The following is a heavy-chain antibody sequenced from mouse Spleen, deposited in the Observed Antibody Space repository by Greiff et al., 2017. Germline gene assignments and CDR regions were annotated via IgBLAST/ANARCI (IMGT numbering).Heavy chain of an antibody. J-gene: IGHJ1*01. CDR3: ARDVGYFDV. CDR2: INPNNGGT. CDR1: GYTFTDYY. Sequence: EVQLQQSGPELVKPGASVKISCKASGYTFTDYYMNWVKQSHGKSLEWIGDINPNNGGTSYNQKFKGKATLTVDKSSSTAYMELRSLTSEDSAVYYCARDVGYFDVWGAGTTVTVSS. V-gene: IGHV1-26*01.